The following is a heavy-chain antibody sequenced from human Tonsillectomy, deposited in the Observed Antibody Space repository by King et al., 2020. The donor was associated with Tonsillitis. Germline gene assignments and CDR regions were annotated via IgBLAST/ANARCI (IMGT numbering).Heavy chain of an antibody. V-gene: IGHV4-39*07. J-gene: IGHJ5*02. CDR3: ARHSAYDILTGYYNWWFDP. CDR2: IYYSGST. D-gene: IGHD3-9*01. CDR1: GGSISSSSYY. Sequence: QLQLQESGPGLVKPSETLSLTCTVSGGSISSSSYYWGWIRQPPGRGLEWIGSIYYSGSTYYNPYLKSRVTISVDTSKNQFSLKLSSVTAADTAVYYCARHSAYDILTGYYNWWFDPWGQGTLVNVSS.